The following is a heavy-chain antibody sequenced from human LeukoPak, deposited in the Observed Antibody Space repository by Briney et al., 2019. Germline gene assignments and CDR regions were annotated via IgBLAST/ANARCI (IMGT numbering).Heavy chain of an antibody. J-gene: IGHJ4*02. D-gene: IGHD2-2*01. V-gene: IGHV7-4-1*02. CDR2: INTNTGNP. CDR1: GDTLTNDA. CDR3: ARVQGYCSTTSCYPHY. Sequence: ASVTVSCKASGDTLTNDALNWVRQAPGQGLEWMGWINTNTGNPTYAQGFTGRFVFSLDTSVNTAYLQISSLKAEDTAIYYCARVQGYCSTTSCYPHYWGQGTLVTVSS.